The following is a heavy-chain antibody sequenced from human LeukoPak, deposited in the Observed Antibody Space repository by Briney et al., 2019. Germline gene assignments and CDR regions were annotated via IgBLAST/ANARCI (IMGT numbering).Heavy chain of an antibody. J-gene: IGHJ4*02. D-gene: IGHD3-10*01. CDR2: ISGGGGDT. Sequence: GGSLRLSCAVSGITLSNYGMSWVRQAPGKGLEWVAAISGGGGDTFYADSVKGRFSISRDNSKNRVFLQMNSLRAEDTAMYYCARWFGEPPNFDYWGQGTLVTVSS. CDR1: GITLSNYG. CDR3: ARWFGEPPNFDY. V-gene: IGHV3-23*01.